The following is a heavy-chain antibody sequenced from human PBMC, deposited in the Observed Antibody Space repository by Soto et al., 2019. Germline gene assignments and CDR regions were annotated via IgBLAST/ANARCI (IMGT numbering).Heavy chain of an antibody. J-gene: IGHJ6*02. D-gene: IGHD2-8*01. CDR1: CRSFISYG. CDR2: IIPIVGTS. Sequence: SVTVTWKEACRSFISYGRRWVRQAHRQGLEVMGWIIPIVGTSNYGQKFQGRVTITADKSTSTSYMELSSLRSEYTAVYYCARVGYCTNGVCQAHYYYYGMDVWGPGPTVTVSS. CDR3: ARVGYCTNGVCQAHYYYYGMDV. V-gene: IGHV1-69*06.